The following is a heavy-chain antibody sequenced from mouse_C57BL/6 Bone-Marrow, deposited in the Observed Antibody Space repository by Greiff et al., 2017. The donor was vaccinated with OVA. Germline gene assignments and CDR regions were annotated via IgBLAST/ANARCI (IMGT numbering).Heavy chain of an antibody. Sequence: DVKLVESGGGLVQPGGSLKLSCAASGFTFSDYGMAWVRQAPRKGPEWVAFISNLAYSIYYADTVTGRFTISRENAKNTLYLEMSSLRSEDTAMYYCARIYYGNLDYWGQGTTLTVSS. V-gene: IGHV5-15*01. J-gene: IGHJ2*01. CDR2: ISNLAYSI. D-gene: IGHD2-1*01. CDR3: ARIYYGNLDY. CDR1: GFTFSDYG.